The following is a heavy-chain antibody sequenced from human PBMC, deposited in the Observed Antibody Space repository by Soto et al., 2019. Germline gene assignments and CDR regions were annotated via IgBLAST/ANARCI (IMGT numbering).Heavy chain of an antibody. CDR1: GGSFSGYY. Sequence: SETLSLTCAVYGGSFSGYYWSWIRQPPGKGLEWIGEINHSGSTNYNPSLKSRVTISVDTSKNQFSLKLSSVTAADTAVYYCAIFAQYYDFWSGYARIKNWFDPWGQGTLVTVSS. J-gene: IGHJ5*02. D-gene: IGHD3-3*01. CDR2: INHSGST. V-gene: IGHV4-34*01. CDR3: AIFAQYYDFWSGYARIKNWFDP.